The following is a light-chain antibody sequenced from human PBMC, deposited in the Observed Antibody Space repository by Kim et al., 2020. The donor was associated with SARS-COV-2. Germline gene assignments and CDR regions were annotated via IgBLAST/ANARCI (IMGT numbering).Light chain of an antibody. CDR3: QQYNAWPLT. CDR1: QSGKNN. Sequence: MSPGERATLSCRASQSGKNNLAWYQQKPGQAARLLIYGASTRATGIPARFSGSGSGTELTLTISSLQSEDSAVYYCQQYNAWPLTFGGGTKVDIK. J-gene: IGKJ4*01. V-gene: IGKV3-15*01. CDR2: GAS.